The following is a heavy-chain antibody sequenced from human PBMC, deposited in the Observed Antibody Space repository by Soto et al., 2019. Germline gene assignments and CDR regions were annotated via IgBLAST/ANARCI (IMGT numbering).Heavy chain of an antibody. V-gene: IGHV4-34*01. CDR2: INHSGST. CDR1: GGYFSGYY. D-gene: IGHD3-10*01. CDR3: ARGHVLIWFGETLNWFDP. J-gene: IGHJ5*02. Sequence: SEPLSLTCTVYGGYFSGYYWSWIRQPPGKGLEWSGEINHSGSTNYNPSLKSRVTISVDTSKNQFSLKLSSVTAADTAVYYCARGHVLIWFGETLNWFDPWGQGTLVTVSS.